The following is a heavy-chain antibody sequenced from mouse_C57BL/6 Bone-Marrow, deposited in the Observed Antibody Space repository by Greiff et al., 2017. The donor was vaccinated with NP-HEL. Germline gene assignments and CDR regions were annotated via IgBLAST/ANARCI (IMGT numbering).Heavy chain of an antibody. V-gene: IGHV1-15*01. CDR1: GYTFTDYE. CDR3: TCSSLYYFDY. CDR2: IDPETGGT. J-gene: IGHJ2*01. D-gene: IGHD1-1*01. Sequence: QVQLKESGAELVRPGASVTLSCKASGYTFTDYEMHWVKQTPVHGLEWIGAIDPETGGTAYNQKFKGKAILTADKSSSTAYMELRGLTSEDSAVYYCTCSSLYYFDYWGQGTTLTVSS.